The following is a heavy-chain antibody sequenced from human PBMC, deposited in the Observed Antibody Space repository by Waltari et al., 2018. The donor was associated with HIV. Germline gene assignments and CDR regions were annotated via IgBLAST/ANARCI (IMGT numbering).Heavy chain of an antibody. D-gene: IGHD3-3*01. V-gene: IGHV3-21*01. Sequence: EVQLVESGGGVVKPGGSLRLSCAASGFTFSSCSMTWVRQAPGKGLEWVSSISSSSSYIYYADSVKGRFTISRDNAKNSLYLQMNSLRAEDTAVYYCARPDTSADAFDIWGQGTMVTVSS. CDR1: GFTFSSCS. J-gene: IGHJ3*02. CDR3: ARPDTSADAFDI. CDR2: ISSSSSYI.